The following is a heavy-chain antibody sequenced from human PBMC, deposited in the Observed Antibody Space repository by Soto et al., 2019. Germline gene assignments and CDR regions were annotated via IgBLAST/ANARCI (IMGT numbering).Heavy chain of an antibody. V-gene: IGHV3-74*01. CDR3: ARDAGDGYNEIDY. J-gene: IGHJ4*02. CDR1: GFTFSSYW. CDR2: INSEGSST. Sequence: EVQLVESGGGLVQPGGSLRLSCAASGFTFSSYWMHWVRQAPGKGLVWVSRINSEGSSTSYADSVKGRFTISRDNAKNSLYLQMNSLRAEDTAVYYCARDAGDGYNEIDYWGQGTLVTVSS. D-gene: IGHD5-12*01.